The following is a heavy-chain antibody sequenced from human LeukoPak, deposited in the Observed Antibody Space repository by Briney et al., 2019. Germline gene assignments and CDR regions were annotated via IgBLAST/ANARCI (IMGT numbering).Heavy chain of an antibody. V-gene: IGHV3-23*01. D-gene: IGHD5-24*01. CDR3: AKGRDGYNADFDY. J-gene: IGHJ4*02. CDR2: ISGSGGST. CDR1: GFTFSSYA. Sequence: GGSLRLSCAASGFTFSSYAMSWVRQAPGKGLEWVSGISGSGGSTYYADSVKVRFTISRDNSKNTLYLQMNSLRAEDTAVYYCAKGRDGYNADFDYWGQGTLVTVSS.